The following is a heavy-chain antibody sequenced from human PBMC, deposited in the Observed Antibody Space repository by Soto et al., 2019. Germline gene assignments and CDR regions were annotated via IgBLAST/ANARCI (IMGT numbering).Heavy chain of an antibody. Sequence: PGGSLRLSCAASGFTFSSYGMHWVRQAPGKGLEWVAVISYDGSNKYYADSVKGRFTISRDNSKNTLYLQMNSLRAEDTAVYYCAAEAGSSGWFYYYYYGMDVWGQGTTVTVSS. V-gene: IGHV3-30*03. CDR3: AAEAGSSGWFYYYYYGMDV. CDR1: GFTFSSYG. CDR2: ISYDGSNK. D-gene: IGHD6-19*01. J-gene: IGHJ6*02.